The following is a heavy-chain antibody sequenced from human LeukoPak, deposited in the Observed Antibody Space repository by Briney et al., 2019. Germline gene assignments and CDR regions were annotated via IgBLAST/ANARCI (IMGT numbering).Heavy chain of an antibody. J-gene: IGHJ4*02. CDR3: TRGGGANYYGDYFDY. V-gene: IGHV3-30*14. D-gene: IGHD1-26*01. CDR2: MSYDEATA. Sequence: GGSLRLSCAGSGFTLSSYYMHWVRQAPDKGLEWVAVMSYDEATANYAGSVQGRFTVSRDNSKNTLFLQINSLRAEDMAMYFCTRGGGANYYGDYFDYWSQGTLVAVSS. CDR1: GFTLSSYY.